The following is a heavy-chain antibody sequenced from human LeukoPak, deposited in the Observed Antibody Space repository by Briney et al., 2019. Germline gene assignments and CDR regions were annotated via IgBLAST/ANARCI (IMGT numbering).Heavy chain of an antibody. V-gene: IGHV1-69*01. J-gene: IGHJ4*02. CDR2: IIPIFGTA. Sequence: GSSVKVSCKASGGTFSSYAISWVRQAPGQGLEWMGGIIPIFGTANYAQKFQGRVTITADESTSTVYMELSSLRSEDTAVYYCARAGSGVSDLGYWGQGTLVTVSS. D-gene: IGHD7-27*01. CDR3: ARAGSGVSDLGY. CDR1: GGTFSSYA.